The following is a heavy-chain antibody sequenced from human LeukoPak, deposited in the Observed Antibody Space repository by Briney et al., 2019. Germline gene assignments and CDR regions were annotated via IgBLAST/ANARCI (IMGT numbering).Heavy chain of an antibody. D-gene: IGHD5-12*01. V-gene: IGHV1-2*02. J-gene: IGHJ4*02. Sequence: ASVKVSCKASGYTFSDYYIHWVRQAPGQGLEWVGWINPKTGGTDYAQRFQGSVTMTRDTSINTAYMELNRLKFDDTAVFYCARARGLIYSDYVLFDYWGQGTLVTVSS. CDR2: INPKTGGT. CDR3: ARARGLIYSDYVLFDY. CDR1: GYTFSDYY.